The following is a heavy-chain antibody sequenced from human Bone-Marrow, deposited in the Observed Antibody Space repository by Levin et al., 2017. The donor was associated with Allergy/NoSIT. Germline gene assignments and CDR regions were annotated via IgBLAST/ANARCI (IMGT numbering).Heavy chain of an antibody. V-gene: IGHV3-21*01. D-gene: IGHD3-16*02. CDR3: ARAALADYVWGSYRDWYFDR. CDR1: GFTFSSYS. J-gene: IGHJ2*01. Sequence: GGSLRLSCAASGFTFSSYSMNWVRQAPGKGLEWVSSISSSSSYIYYADSVKGRFTISRDNAKNSLYLQMNSLRAEDTAVYYCARAALADYVWGSYRDWYFDRWGRGTLVTVSS. CDR2: ISSSSSYI.